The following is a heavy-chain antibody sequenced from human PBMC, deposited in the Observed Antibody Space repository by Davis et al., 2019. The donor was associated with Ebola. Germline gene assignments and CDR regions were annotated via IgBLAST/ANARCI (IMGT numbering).Heavy chain of an antibody. CDR2: IGTAGDT. V-gene: IGHV3-13*01. D-gene: IGHD3-3*01. CDR1: GFTFSSYD. CDR3: TRAAFGSYYFDY. J-gene: IGHJ4*02. Sequence: GESLKISCAAPGFTFSSYDMHWVRQATGKRLEWVSAIGTAGDTYYPGSVKGRFTISRANAKSPLYLQMNSLRAEDTAVYYCTRAAFGSYYFDYWGQGTLVTVSS.